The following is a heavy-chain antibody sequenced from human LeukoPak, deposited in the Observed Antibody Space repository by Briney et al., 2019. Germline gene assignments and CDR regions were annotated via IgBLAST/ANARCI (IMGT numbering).Heavy chain of an antibody. J-gene: IGHJ6*02. Sequence: GGSLRLSCAASGFTFSNYWMTWVRQAPGKGLEWVANIKQDGSEKYYVDSVKGRFTISRDNAKNSLYLQMNSLRAEDTAMYYCARYASGRDVWGQGTTVTVSS. CDR2: IKQDGSEK. D-gene: IGHD3-10*01. V-gene: IGHV3-7*04. CDR3: ARYASGRDV. CDR1: GFTFSNYW.